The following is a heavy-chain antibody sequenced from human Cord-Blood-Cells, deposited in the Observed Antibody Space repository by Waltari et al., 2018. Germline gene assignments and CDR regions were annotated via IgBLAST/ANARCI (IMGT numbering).Heavy chain of an antibody. J-gene: IGHJ4*02. Sequence: EVQLVESGGGLVQPGGSLRLSCAASGFTFSSYWMSWVRQTPGKGLEWVANIKQDGSEKDYVDSVKGRFTISRDNAKNSLYLQMNSLRAEDTAVYYCARKWGVGATWDLGYFDYWGQGTLVTVSS. D-gene: IGHD1-26*01. CDR2: IKQDGSEK. CDR3: ARKWGVGATWDLGYFDY. CDR1: GFTFSSYW. V-gene: IGHV3-7*01.